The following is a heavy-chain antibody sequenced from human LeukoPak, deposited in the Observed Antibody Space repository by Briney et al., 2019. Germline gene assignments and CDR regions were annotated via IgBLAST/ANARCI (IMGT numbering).Heavy chain of an antibody. CDR3: ARDSAYGSSGYYYAGVGHAFDV. CDR2: IYTGGST. CDR1: GFTVSSNY. Sequence: GGSLRLSCAASGFTVSSNYMTWVRQAPGKGLEWVSVIYTGGSTYYADSVKGRFTISRDNSKNMLYLQMDSLRAEDTAVYYCARDSAYGSSGYYYAGVGHAFDVWGQGTMVTVSS. V-gene: IGHV3-53*01. J-gene: IGHJ3*01. D-gene: IGHD3-22*01.